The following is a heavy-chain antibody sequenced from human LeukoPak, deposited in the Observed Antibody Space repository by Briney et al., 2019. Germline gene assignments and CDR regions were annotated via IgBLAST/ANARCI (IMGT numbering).Heavy chain of an antibody. J-gene: IGHJ4*02. CDR2: ISYDGSNK. D-gene: IGHD3-10*01. Sequence: GVSLRLSCAASGFTFSSYGMHWVRQAPGKGLEWVAVISYDGSNKYYADSVKGRFTISRDNSKNTLYLQMNSLRAEDTAVYYCAKGTGEFDYWGQGTLVTVSS. V-gene: IGHV3-30*18. CDR1: GFTFSSYG. CDR3: AKGTGEFDY.